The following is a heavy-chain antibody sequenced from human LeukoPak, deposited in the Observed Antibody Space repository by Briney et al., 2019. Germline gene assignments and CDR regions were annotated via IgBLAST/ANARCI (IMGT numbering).Heavy chain of an antibody. D-gene: IGHD2-21*01. CDR3: ARDSGDFFVVPFDY. V-gene: IGHV3-48*03. CDR2: ISGSGPVI. Sequence: PGGSLRLSCAAFGFTFSSHEMNWVRQAPGKGLEWVAYISGSGPVIYYADSVKGRFTISRDNAKNSLYLQMNSLRDEDTAVYYCARDSGDFFVVPFDYWGQGTLVTVSS. J-gene: IGHJ4*02. CDR1: GFTFSSHE.